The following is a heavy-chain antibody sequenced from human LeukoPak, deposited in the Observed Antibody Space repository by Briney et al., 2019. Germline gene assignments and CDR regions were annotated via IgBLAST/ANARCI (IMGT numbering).Heavy chain of an antibody. V-gene: IGHV3-9*01. D-gene: IGHD6-19*01. CDR2: ISWNSGSI. CDR1: GFTFEDCV. CDR3: AKDTGYSSGKGYFDY. J-gene: IGHJ4*02. Sequence: PGRSLRLSCAGSGFTFEDCVMHWVRQAPGKGLEWVSGISWNSGSIGYADSVKGRFTISRDNAKNSLYLQMNSLRAEDTALYYCAKDTGYSSGKGYFDYWGQGTLVTVSS.